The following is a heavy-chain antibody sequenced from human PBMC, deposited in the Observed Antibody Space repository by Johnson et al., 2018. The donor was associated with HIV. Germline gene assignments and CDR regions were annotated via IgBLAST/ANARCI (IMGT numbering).Heavy chain of an antibody. Sequence: VQLVESGGGLVKSGGSLRLSCAASGFTFSDAWMSWVRQAPGKGLEWVGRIRSKVNTYATAYAASVKGRFIISRDDSKNTAYLQMNSLRAGDTAVYYCARAAVAAQSAFDIWGQVTMVTVSS. CDR1: GFTFSDAW. D-gene: IGHD6-19*01. V-gene: IGHV3-73*01. J-gene: IGHJ3*02. CDR2: IRSKVNTYAT. CDR3: ARAAVAAQSAFDI.